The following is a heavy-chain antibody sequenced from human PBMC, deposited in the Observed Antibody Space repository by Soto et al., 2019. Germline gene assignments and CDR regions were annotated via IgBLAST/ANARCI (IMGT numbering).Heavy chain of an antibody. CDR1: GGSFSGYY. Sequence: SETLSLTCAVYGGSFSGYYWSWIRQPPGKGLEWIGEINHSGSTNYNPSLKSRVTISVDTSKNQFSLKLSSVTAADTAVYYCARGQQYDFWSGSYHGVYYYYYYGMDVWGQGTTVTVS. J-gene: IGHJ6*02. CDR3: ARGQQYDFWSGSYHGVYYYYYYGMDV. V-gene: IGHV4-34*01. D-gene: IGHD3-3*01. CDR2: INHSGST.